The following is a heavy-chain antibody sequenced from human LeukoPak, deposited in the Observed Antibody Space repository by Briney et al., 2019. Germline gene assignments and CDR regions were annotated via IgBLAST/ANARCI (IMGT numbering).Heavy chain of an antibody. D-gene: IGHD3-10*01. Sequence: PSETLSLTCTVSGGSISSYYWSWIRQPAGKGLEWIGRIYTSGSTNYNPSLKSRVTMSVDTSKNQFSLKLSSVTAADTAVYYCARDRYGSGSYRVYYYYGMDVWGQGTTVTVSS. V-gene: IGHV4-4*07. CDR2: IYTSGST. CDR1: GGSISSYY. CDR3: ARDRYGSGSYRVYYYYGMDV. J-gene: IGHJ6*02.